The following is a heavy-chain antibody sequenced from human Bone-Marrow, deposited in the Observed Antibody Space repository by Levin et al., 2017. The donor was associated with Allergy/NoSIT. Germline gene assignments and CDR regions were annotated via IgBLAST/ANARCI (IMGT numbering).Heavy chain of an antibody. J-gene: IGHJ4*02. CDR3: AKARGQWLVLDY. CDR2: ISYDGRNK. D-gene: IGHD6-19*01. Sequence: GGSLRLSCAASGFTFSTYGIHWVRQAPGKGLEWVAVISYDGRNKFYADSVKGRFTISRDNSKNTLYLQMNSLRAEDTAVYYCAKARGQWLVLDYWGQGTLVTVSS. CDR1: GFTFSTYG. V-gene: IGHV3-30*18.